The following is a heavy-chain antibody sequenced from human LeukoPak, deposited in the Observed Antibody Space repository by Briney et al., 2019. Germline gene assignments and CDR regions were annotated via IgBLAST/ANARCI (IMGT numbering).Heavy chain of an antibody. CDR2: ISKDGREK. D-gene: IGHD5-24*01. V-gene: IGHV3-30*09. CDR3: AKKRDAFDI. J-gene: IGHJ3*02. Sequence: QSGGSLRLSCAASGFTFSTYPMHWVRQAPGKGLEWVSVISKDGREKHFADSVKGRFAISRDNSKNTLYLHMNSLRADDTAVYYCAKKRDAFDIWGQGTVVTVS. CDR1: GFTFSTYP.